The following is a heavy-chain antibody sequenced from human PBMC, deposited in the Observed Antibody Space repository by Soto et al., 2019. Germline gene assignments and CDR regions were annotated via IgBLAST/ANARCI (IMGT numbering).Heavy chain of an antibody. V-gene: IGHV4-34*01. Sequence: LSXTCAVYGGSFSGDYWSWIRQPPGKGLEWIGEINHSGSTNYNPSLKSRVTISVDTSKNQFSLKLSSVTAADTAVYYCARMTTVTMGSYYYYYYGMDVWGQGTTVTVSS. CDR1: GGSFSGDY. D-gene: IGHD4-17*01. CDR3: ARMTTVTMGSYYYYYYGMDV. CDR2: INHSGST. J-gene: IGHJ6*02.